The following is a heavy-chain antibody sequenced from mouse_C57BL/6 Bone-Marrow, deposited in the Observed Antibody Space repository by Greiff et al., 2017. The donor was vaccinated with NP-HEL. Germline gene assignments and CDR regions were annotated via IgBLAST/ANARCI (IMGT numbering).Heavy chain of an antibody. J-gene: IGHJ1*03. CDR3: ARGGDGSSHWYFDV. CDR1: GYTFTDYN. V-gene: IGHV1-22*01. D-gene: IGHD1-1*01. CDR2: INPNNGGT. Sequence: EVQLQQSGPELVKPGASVKMSCKASGYTFTDYNMHWVKQSPGKSLEWIGYINPNNGGTSYNQKFKGKATLTVNKSSSTAYMELRSLTSEDSAVYYCARGGDGSSHWYFDVWGTGTTVTVSS.